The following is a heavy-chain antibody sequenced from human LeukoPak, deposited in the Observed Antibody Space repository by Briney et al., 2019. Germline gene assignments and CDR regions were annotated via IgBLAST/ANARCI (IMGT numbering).Heavy chain of an antibody. V-gene: IGHV1-18*01. CDR3: ASAYSSSWYGEY. J-gene: IGHJ4*02. D-gene: IGHD6-13*01. Sequence: ASVKVSCKTSGYIFAHNGISWVRQAPGQGPEWMGWISAYNGNTNYAQKLQGRVTMTTDTSTSTAYMELRSLRSDDTAVYYCASAYSSSWYGEYWGQGTLVTVSS. CDR1: GYIFAHNG. CDR2: ISAYNGNT.